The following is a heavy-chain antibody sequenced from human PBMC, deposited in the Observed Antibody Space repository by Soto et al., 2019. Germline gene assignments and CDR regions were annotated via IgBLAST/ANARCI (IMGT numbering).Heavy chain of an antibody. CDR3: ASGGSYYDMNAFDI. D-gene: IGHD1-26*01. V-gene: IGHV4-61*01. J-gene: IGHJ3*02. Sequence: SETLSLTCTVSGGSVSSGSYYWSWIRQPPGKGLEWIGYIYYSGSTNYNPSLKSRVTISVDTSKNQFSLKLSSVTAADTAVYYCASGGSYYDMNAFDIWGQGTMVTVSS. CDR2: IYYSGST. CDR1: GGSVSSGSYY.